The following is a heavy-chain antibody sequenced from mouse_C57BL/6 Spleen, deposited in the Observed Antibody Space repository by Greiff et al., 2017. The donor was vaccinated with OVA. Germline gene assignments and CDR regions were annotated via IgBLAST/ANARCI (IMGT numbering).Heavy chain of an antibody. CDR1: GYSITSDY. J-gene: IGHJ4*01. Sequence: EVQLQQSGPGLAKPSQTLSLTCSVTGYSITSDYWNWIRKFPGHKLEYMGYISYRGSTYYNPSLKSRISITRDTSKKQYYLQLHSVTTEDTATYYCAREKGFDYAMDYWGQGTSVTVSS. CDR2: ISYRGST. V-gene: IGHV3-8*01. CDR3: AREKGFDYAMDY.